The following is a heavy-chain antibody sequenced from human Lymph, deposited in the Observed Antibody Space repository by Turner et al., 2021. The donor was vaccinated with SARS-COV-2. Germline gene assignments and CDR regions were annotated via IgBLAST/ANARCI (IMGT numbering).Heavy chain of an antibody. J-gene: IGHJ4*02. V-gene: IGHV3-23*01. CDR3: AKNEMSMIVVAITLFDY. Sequence: EVQLLESGGGLVQPGGSLRLSCAASGLTCSSSAMSWVRQAPGKGLEWVSIISGSGGSTNYADSVKGRFTISRDNSKNTLYLQMNSLRAEDTAVYYCAKNEMSMIVVAITLFDYWGQGTLVTVSS. CDR1: GLTCSSSA. D-gene: IGHD3-22*01. CDR2: ISGSGGST.